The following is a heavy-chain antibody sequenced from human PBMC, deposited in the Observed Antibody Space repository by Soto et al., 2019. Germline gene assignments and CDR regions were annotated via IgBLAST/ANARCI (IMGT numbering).Heavy chain of an antibody. CDR1: GFIFSSFT. V-gene: IGHV3-21*01. CDR2: ISKSSSLI. CDR3: ARAAGRFGELYWFDP. Sequence: EVQLVESGGGLVKPGGSLRLSCVGSGFIFSSFTMTWVRQAPGMGLQYLASISKSSSLIYYADSVRGRFIISRDNSKDSVFLQMYSLRAEDTAMYYCARAAGRFGELYWFDPWGQGTLVTVSP. J-gene: IGHJ5*02. D-gene: IGHD3-10*01.